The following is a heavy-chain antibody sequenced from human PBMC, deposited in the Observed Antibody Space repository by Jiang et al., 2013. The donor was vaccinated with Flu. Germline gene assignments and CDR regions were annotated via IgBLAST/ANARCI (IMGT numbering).Heavy chain of an antibody. D-gene: IGHD1-26*01. CDR3: ARISRIVGATNYFDY. CDR2: IDWDDDK. V-gene: IGHV2-70*11. J-gene: IGHJ4*02. CDR1: GFSLSTSGMC. Sequence: PTQTLTLTCTFSGFSLSTSGMCVSWIRQPPGKALEWLARIDWDDDKYYSTSLKTRLTISKDTSKNQVVLTMTNMDPVDTATYYCARISRIVGATNYFDYWGQGTLVTVSS.